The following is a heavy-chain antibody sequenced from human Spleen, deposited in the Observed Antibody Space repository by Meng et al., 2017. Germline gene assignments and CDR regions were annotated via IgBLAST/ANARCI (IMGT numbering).Heavy chain of an antibody. CDR2: ISGSGGST. D-gene: IGHD3-10*01. CDR1: GLTFDDYG. CDR3: AKVEEYYYGSGSYPFDY. V-gene: IGHV3-23*01. J-gene: IGHJ4*02. Sequence: GESLKISCAASGLTFDDYGMSWVRQAPGKGLEWVSAISGSGGSTYYADSVKGRFTISRDNSKNTLYLQMNSLRAEDTAVYYCAKVEEYYYGSGSYPFDYWGQGTLVTVSS.